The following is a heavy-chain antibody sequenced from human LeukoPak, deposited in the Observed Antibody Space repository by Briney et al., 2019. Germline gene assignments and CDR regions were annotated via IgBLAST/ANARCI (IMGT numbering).Heavy chain of an antibody. V-gene: IGHV2-5*02. CDR3: AHTRHGGTPTRLDF. CDR1: GFSLTSGGEG. J-gene: IGHJ4*02. CDR2: IYWDDDK. Sequence: SGPTLVKPSQTLTLTCSFSGFSLTSGGEGVAWIRQPPGKAPEWLALIYWDDDKRFRPSLQNRLTVSKDTSKNQVVLSMTKMDPLDPGTYYCAHTRHGGTPTRLDFWGQGILVVVS. D-gene: IGHD1-26*01.